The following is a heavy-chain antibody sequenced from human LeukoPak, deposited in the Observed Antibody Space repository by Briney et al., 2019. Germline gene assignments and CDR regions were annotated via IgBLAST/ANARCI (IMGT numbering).Heavy chain of an antibody. J-gene: IGHJ5*02. CDR1: GGTFSSYA. CDR3: ARGGVVYAHTPIRPFDP. CDR2: IIPIFGTA. D-gene: IGHD2-8*02. Sequence: SVKVSCKASGGTFSSYAISWVRQAPGQGLEWMGGIIPIFGTANYAQKFQGRVTITTDESTSTAYMELSSLRSEDTAVYYCARGGVVYAHTPIRPFDPWGQGTLVTVSS. V-gene: IGHV1-69*05.